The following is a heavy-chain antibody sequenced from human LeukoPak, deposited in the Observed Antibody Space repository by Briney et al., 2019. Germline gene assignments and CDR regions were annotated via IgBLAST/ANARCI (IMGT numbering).Heavy chain of an antibody. CDR2: ISWDGGST. CDR3: AKDEIRGRYDFWSGYYLGGAFDI. CDR1: GFTFDDYT. J-gene: IGHJ3*02. V-gene: IGHV3-43*01. D-gene: IGHD3-3*01. Sequence: PGGSLRLSCAASGFTFDDYTMHWVRLAPGKGLEWVSLISWDGGSTYYADSVKGRFTISRDNSKNSLYLQMNSLRTEDTALYYCAKDEIRGRYDFWSGYYLGGAFDIWGQGTMVTVSS.